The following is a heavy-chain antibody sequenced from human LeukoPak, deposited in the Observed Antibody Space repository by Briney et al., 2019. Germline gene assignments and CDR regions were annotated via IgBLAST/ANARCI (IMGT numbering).Heavy chain of an antibody. CDR1: DGSMSSSNYY. CDR2: IYYSGST. V-gene: IGHV4-39*01. Sequence: SETLSLTCTVSDGSMSSSNYYWGWIRQPPGKGLEWIASIYYSGSTYYNPSLKSRVTISVDTSKNQFSLELSSVTAADTAVYYCARKPIFYDSGRHWYYFDYWGQGTLVTVSS. J-gene: IGHJ4*02. CDR3: ARKPIFYDSGRHWYYFDY. D-gene: IGHD3-10*01.